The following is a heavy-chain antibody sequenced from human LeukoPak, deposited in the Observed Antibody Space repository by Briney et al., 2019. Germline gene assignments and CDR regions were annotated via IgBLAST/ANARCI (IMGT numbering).Heavy chain of an antibody. CDR1: GYTLTSYG. J-gene: IGHJ5*02. V-gene: IGHV1-18*01. Sequence: ASVKVSCQACGYTLTSYGISWVRQAPGQGVEWMGWISAYNGNTNYSQKLQGRVTMTKDTSTSTAYMGLRSLSSDDAAVYCCARSSRIAADGPANRFHPWGQGTLVTVSS. CDR3: ARSSRIAADGPANRFHP. CDR2: ISAYNGNT. D-gene: IGHD6-13*01.